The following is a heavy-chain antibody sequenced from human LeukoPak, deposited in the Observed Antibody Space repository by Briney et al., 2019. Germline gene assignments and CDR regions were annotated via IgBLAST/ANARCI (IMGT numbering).Heavy chain of an antibody. CDR3: ARVGGIDY. V-gene: IGHV3-30*03. J-gene: IGHJ4*02. Sequence: GGSLRLSCAASGFTFSSYGMHWVRQAPGKGLERVAVISYDGSNKYYADSVKGRFTISRDNAKNSLYLQMNSLRAEDTAVYYCARVGGIDYWGQGTLVTVSS. CDR1: GFTFSSYG. CDR2: ISYDGSNK. D-gene: IGHD3-16*01.